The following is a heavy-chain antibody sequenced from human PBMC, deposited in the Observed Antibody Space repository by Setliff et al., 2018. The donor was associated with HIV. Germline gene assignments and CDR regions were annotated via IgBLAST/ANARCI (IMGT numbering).Heavy chain of an antibody. V-gene: IGHV1-69*13. CDR2: IIPIFNTA. Sequence: SVKVSCKASGGTFSLYAINWVRQAPGQGLEWMGGIIPIFNTANCAQKFQGRVTITADGSTSTAYMELSSLRFEDTATYYCARDQATGYEKVWFSWIDPWGQGTLVTVS. CDR3: ARDQATGYEKVWFSWIDP. J-gene: IGHJ5*02. CDR1: GGTFSLYA. D-gene: IGHD5-12*01.